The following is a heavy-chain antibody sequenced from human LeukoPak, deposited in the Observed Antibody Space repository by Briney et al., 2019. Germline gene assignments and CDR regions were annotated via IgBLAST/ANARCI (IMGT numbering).Heavy chain of an antibody. CDR3: AKAPSGSYWGGYFDY. Sequence: PGGSLRLSCAASGFTFSSYAMHWVRQAPGKGLEWVAVISYDGSNKYYADSVKGRFTISRDNSKNTLYLQMNSLRAEDTAVYYCAKAPSGSYWGGYFDYWGQGTLVTVSS. CDR1: GFTFSSYA. V-gene: IGHV3-30-3*01. CDR2: ISYDGSNK. J-gene: IGHJ4*02. D-gene: IGHD1-26*01.